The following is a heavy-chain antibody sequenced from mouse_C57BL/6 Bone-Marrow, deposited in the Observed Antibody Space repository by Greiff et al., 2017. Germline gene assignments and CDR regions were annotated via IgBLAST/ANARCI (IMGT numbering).Heavy chain of an antibody. CDR2: LDPSDSYT. CDR1: GYTFTSYW. J-gene: IGHJ4*01. D-gene: IGHD3-2*02. V-gene: IGHV1-59*01. CDR3: ARARKQLRLGAMDY. Sequence: QVQLQQPGAELVRPGTSVKLSCTASGYTFTSYWLHWVKQRPGQGLVWIGVLDPSDSYTNYNQKFKGKATLTVATSSSTAYMQLSSLTSEDSAVYDGARARKQLRLGAMDYWGQGTSVTVSS.